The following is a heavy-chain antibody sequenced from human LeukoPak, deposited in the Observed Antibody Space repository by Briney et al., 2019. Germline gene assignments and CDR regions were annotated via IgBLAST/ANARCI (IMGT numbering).Heavy chain of an antibody. V-gene: IGHV4-39*01. CDR3: ARQPKECTPGVFITGKAYWFDP. Sequence: SETLSLTCSVSGGSISSGHYYWAWIRQPPGKGLQWIGSIYYSGTTYNNPSLKSRVTISVDTSKNQFSLNLSSVTAADTAFYYCARQPKECTPGVFITGKAYWFDPWGQGTLVTVSS. D-gene: IGHD2-15*01. J-gene: IGHJ5*02. CDR2: IYYSGTT. CDR1: GGSISSGHYY.